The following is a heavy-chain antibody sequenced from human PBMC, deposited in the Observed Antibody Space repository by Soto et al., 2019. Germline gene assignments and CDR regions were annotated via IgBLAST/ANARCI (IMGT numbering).Heavy chain of an antibody. D-gene: IGHD6-13*01. CDR3: GRGPSPRAPAGGTPYYYAMDV. V-gene: IGHV1-8*02. J-gene: IGHJ6*02. CDR2: MNPINGAT. Sequence: ASVKVSCKASGYDFTAYDINWVQQASGQGLEWMGWMNPINGATGSARRFQGRVSMTRNTATGTAYMELTSLRLDDTAVYYCGRGPSPRAPAGGTPYYYAMDVWGQGTTVTVS. CDR1: GYDFTAYD.